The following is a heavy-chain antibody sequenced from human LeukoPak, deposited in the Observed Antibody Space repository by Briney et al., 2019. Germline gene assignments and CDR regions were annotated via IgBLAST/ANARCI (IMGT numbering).Heavy chain of an antibody. CDR2: IHSSSSYI. Sequence: GGSLRLSCAASGFTFSTYGMNWVRQAPGKGLEWVSSIHSSSSYIYYADSVKGRFTISRDNAKNSLYLQMNSLRAEDTAVYYCARPVYAHYEGFYYYGMDVWGQGTTVTVSS. V-gene: IGHV3-21*01. CDR1: GFTFSTYG. D-gene: IGHD4-17*01. J-gene: IGHJ6*02. CDR3: ARPVYAHYEGFYYYGMDV.